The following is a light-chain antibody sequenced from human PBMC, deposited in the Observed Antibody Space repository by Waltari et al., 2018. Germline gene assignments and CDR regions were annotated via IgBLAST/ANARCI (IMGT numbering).Light chain of an antibody. V-gene: IGLV2-23*02. CDR3: CSYAGDSTLI. CDR1: SSNVGGYTL. CDR2: DVN. Sequence: QSALTQPASVSGSPGQSITISCTGTSSNVGGYTLVSWFQQHPGIAPQLIIYDVNKRPSGISHRFSGSKSGNTASLTISGLQVDDESDYYCCSYAGDSTLIFGGGTKLTVL. J-gene: IGLJ2*01.